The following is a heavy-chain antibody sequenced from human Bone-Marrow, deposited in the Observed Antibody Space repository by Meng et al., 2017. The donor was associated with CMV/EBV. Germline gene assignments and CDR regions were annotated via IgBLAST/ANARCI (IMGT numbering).Heavy chain of an antibody. CDR1: GFSVSDNY. CDR3: ARGHVAYYS. Sequence: GESLKISCAASGFSVSDNYMSWVRQTPGKGLEWVSIIYTDDATFYAVSVKGRFTISRDNSRNTVYLQMHGLRAEDTAVYFCARGHVAYYSWGQGTLVTVSS. J-gene: IGHJ4*02. V-gene: IGHV3-53*01. D-gene: IGHD3-16*01. CDR2: IYTDDAT.